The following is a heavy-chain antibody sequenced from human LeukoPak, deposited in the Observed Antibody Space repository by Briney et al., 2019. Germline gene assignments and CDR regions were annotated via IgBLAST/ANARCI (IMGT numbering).Heavy chain of an antibody. CDR1: GGTFSSYA. CDR2: INTNTGNP. CDR3: AREGDPSPSSWYFRPNPGYFQH. J-gene: IGHJ1*01. V-gene: IGHV7-4-1*02. D-gene: IGHD6-13*01. Sequence: GASVKVSCKASGGTFSSYAISWVRQAPGQGLEWMGWINTNTGNPTYAQGFTGRFVFSLDTSVSTAYLQISSLKAEDTAVYYCAREGDPSPSSWYFRPNPGYFQHWGQGTLVTVSS.